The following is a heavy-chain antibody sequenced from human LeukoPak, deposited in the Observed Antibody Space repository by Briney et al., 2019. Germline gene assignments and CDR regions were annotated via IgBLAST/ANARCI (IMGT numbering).Heavy chain of an antibody. CDR2: IGKDATIK. V-gene: IGHV3-30*02. J-gene: IGHJ5*02. CDR1: GFTFSIYG. D-gene: IGHD2-21*02. Sequence: GGSLRLSCAASGFTFSIYGMHWVRQAPGKGLEWVAFIGKDATIKMYADSVQGRFTISRDNSKNTLYLQMNSLRAEDTAMFYCVKDQVTAWGRGTLVTVSS. CDR3: VKDQVTA.